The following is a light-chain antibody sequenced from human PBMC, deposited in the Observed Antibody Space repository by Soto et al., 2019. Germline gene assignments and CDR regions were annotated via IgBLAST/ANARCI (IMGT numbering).Light chain of an antibody. J-gene: IGKJ1*01. CDR3: QQYGSSPST. CDR1: QTVSNNY. Sequence: ENVLTQSPGTLSLSPGEMATLSCRASQTVSNNYLAWYQQKPGQAPRLLISGASSRATGIPDSFNGSGSGTDFTLTITRLEPEDFAVYYCQQYGSSPSTFGQGTKV. V-gene: IGKV3-20*01. CDR2: GAS.